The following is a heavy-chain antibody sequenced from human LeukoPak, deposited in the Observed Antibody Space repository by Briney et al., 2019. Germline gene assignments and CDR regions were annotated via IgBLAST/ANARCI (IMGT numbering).Heavy chain of an antibody. Sequence: GESLKISGKVLETTFTTYRIGGWRQTPGEGLEGMAIIYPGDSDTRYSPSFQGQVTISADKSITTAYLQWSRLKASDTAIYFCARSSDSSGYYDYFDYWGQGTLVTVSS. V-gene: IGHV5-51*01. CDR2: IYPGDSDT. J-gene: IGHJ4*02. D-gene: IGHD3-22*01. CDR1: ETTFTTYR. CDR3: ARSSDSSGYYDYFDY.